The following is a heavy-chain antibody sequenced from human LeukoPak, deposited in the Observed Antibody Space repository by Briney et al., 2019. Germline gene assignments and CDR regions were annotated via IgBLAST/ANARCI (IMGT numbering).Heavy chain of an antibody. CDR3: TRYNNDHFDY. Sequence: GGSLRLSCAGSGFTFGGYGMHWFRQTPGKGLEWVAVIAYDGSRAFYADSVKGRFTISRDNSKNTMSVQMDDLRAEDTAVYHSTRYNNDHFDYWGQGTLVTVSS. V-gene: IGHV3-33*01. D-gene: IGHD1-14*01. CDR2: IAYDGSRA. CDR1: GFTFGGYG. J-gene: IGHJ4*02.